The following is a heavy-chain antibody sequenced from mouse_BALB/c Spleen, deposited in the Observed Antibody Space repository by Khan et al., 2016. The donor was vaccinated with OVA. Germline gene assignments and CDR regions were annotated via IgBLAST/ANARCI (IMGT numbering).Heavy chain of an antibody. J-gene: IGHJ3*01. CDR2: ISSDGDYT. CDR3: ARSPYGNFAY. D-gene: IGHD2-1*01. Sequence: EVMLVESGGALVKSGGSLKLSCAASGFTFSTYAMSWVRQTPEKRLEWVATISSDGDYTYYPDNVTGRFTISRDNAKNTLYLQMSSLRSEDTAMYYCARSPYGNFAYWGQGTLVTVSA. CDR1: GFTFSTYA. V-gene: IGHV5-9-1*01.